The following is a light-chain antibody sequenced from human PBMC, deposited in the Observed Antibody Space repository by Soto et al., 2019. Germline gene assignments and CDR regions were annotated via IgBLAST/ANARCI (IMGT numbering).Light chain of an antibody. J-gene: IGKJ2*01. CDR1: ESISTW. CDR3: QQYNSFSYT. CDR2: GAS. Sequence: DLQMTQSPSTLSASVGDRVTITYRASESISTWLAWYQQKPGKSPKLLIYGASNLERGVPSRFSGSGSGTEFTLTISSLRPDDFSTYYCQQYNSFSYTFGPGTKVEIK. V-gene: IGKV1-5*01.